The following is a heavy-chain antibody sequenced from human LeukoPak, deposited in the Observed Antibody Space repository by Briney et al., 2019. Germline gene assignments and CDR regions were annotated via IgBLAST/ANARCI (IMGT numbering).Heavy chain of an antibody. V-gene: IGHV3-9*01. CDR1: GFTFDDFA. CDR3: AKGVRITMVRGAFDM. Sequence: GGSLRLSCVASGFTFDDFAMHWVRQVPGKGLEWVSGITWNSGSIVYADSVKGRFTISRDNAKNSLYLQMNSLRPEDTALYYCAKGVRITMVRGAFDMWGQGTMVTVSS. J-gene: IGHJ3*02. D-gene: IGHD3-10*01. CDR2: ITWNSGSI.